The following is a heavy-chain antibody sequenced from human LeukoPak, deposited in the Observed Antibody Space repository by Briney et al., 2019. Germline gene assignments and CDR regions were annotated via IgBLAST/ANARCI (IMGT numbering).Heavy chain of an antibody. J-gene: IGHJ6*02. Sequence: GASVKVSCKASGYTFTSYDINWVRQATGQGLEWMGWMNPNSGNTGYAQKFQGRVTMTRNTSISTAYMELSSLRFEDTAVYYCARSKENYYYYGMDVWGQGTTVTVSS. CDR3: ARSKENYYYYGMDV. V-gene: IGHV1-8*01. CDR1: GYTFTSYD. CDR2: MNPNSGNT.